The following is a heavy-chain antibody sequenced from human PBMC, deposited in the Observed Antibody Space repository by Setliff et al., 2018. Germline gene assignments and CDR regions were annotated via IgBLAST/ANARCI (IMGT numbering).Heavy chain of an antibody. D-gene: IGHD6-6*01. CDR3: ARGRNVAARLLDS. Sequence: SETLSLTCTVSGGSINNYYWSWIRQPAGKGLEWIGRVYSNVGTNFNPSLKSRVTMSVDASKNQFSLKVFSVTAADTAVYYCARGRNVAARLLDSWGQGTLVTVSS. CDR2: VYSNVGT. V-gene: IGHV4-4*07. J-gene: IGHJ4*02. CDR1: GGSINNYY.